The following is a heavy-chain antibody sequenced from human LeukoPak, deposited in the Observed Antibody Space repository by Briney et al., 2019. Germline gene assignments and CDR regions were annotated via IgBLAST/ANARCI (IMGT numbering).Heavy chain of an antibody. J-gene: IGHJ6*03. D-gene: IGHD3-10*01. V-gene: IGHV3-23*01. Sequence: GGSLRLSCAASGFTLSGYAMSWVRQAPGKGLEWVSSISASGGSTNYADSVKGRFTISRDNSKNTVYLQMNSLRAEDTAVYYCAKVMKGSERLTMVRGVIIKTAGLYYMDVWGKGTTVTVSS. CDR1: GFTLSGYA. CDR3: AKVMKGSERLTMVRGVIIKTAGLYYMDV. CDR2: ISASGGST.